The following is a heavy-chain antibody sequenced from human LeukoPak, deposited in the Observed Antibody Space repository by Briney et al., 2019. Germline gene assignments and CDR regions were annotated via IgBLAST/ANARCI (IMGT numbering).Heavy chain of an antibody. V-gene: IGHV4-39*07. D-gene: IGHD2-15*01. J-gene: IGHJ6*02. CDR1: GGSISSSSYY. Sequence: SETLSLTCTVSGGSISSSSYYWGWIRQPPGKGLEWIGSIYYSGSTYYNPSLKSRVTISVDTSKNQFSLELSSVTATDTAVYYCARVRGYCSSGSCGMDVWGQGTTVTVSS. CDR3: ARVRGYCSSGSCGMDV. CDR2: IYYSGST.